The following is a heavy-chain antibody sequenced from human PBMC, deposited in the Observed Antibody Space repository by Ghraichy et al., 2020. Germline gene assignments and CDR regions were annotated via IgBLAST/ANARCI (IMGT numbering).Heavy chain of an antibody. CDR3: ARAVDAATNPRFVP. J-gene: IGHJ5*02. Sequence: SETLSLTCTVSGDSISSGDYYWSWIRQHPGKGLEWIGYTYYSGITYYNPSLKSRVIISVDASKNQFSLKVNSVTAADTAVYYCARAVDAATNPRFVPWGQGTLVTVSS. CDR2: TYYSGIT. V-gene: IGHV4-31*03. CDR1: GDSISSGDYY. D-gene: IGHD5-12*01.